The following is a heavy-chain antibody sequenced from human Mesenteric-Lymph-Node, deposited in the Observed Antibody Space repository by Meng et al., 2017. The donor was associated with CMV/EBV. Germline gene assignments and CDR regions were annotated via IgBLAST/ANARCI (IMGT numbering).Heavy chain of an antibody. CDR3: ARFGSNGWYLGDDIDY. V-gene: IGHV3-20*04. CDR2: INWNGGSR. J-gene: IGHJ4*02. CDR1: GFTFHYYS. Sequence: GESLKISCAASGFTFHYYSMTWVRQAPGKGLEWVSGINWNGGSRGYAESVRGRFTISRDNAKNSLYLEMNSLSAEDTALYYCARFGSNGWYLGDDIDYWGQGALVTVSS. D-gene: IGHD6-19*01.